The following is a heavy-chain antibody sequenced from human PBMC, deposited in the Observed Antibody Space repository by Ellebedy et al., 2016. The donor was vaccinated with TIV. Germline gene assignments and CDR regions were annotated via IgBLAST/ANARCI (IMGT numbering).Heavy chain of an antibody. CDR1: GFTFSSYW. D-gene: IGHD2-2*01. J-gene: IGHJ3*02. CDR3: ARDPAFAALDI. V-gene: IGHV3-74*01. Sequence: GGSLRLSCAASGFTFSSYWMHWVRQAPGKGLVWVSRVNSDGSSTSYADSVKGRFTISRDNAKNSLYLEMNSLRVEDTGVYYCARDPAFAALDIWGQGTRVTVS. CDR2: VNSDGSST.